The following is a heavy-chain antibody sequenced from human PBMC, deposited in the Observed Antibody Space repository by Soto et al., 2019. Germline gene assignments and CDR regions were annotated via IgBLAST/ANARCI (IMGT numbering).Heavy chain of an antibody. D-gene: IGHD6-13*01. CDR3: ARGQQLASEYFQH. J-gene: IGHJ1*01. CDR2: IIPIFGTA. V-gene: IGHV1-69*13. CDR1: GGTFSSYA. Sequence: VASVKVSCKASGGTFSSYAISWVRQAPGQGLEWMGGIIPIFGTANYAQKFQGRVTITADESTSTAYMELSSLRSEDTAVYYCARGQQLASEYFQHWGQGTLVTVSS.